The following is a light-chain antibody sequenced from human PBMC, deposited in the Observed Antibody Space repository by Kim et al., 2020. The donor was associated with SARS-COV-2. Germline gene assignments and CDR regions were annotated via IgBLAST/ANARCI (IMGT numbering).Light chain of an antibody. CDR2: AAS. Sequence: ASVGDRVTITCRASQGISTWLGWYQQTPGKAPKLLIYAASSLQSGVPSRFSGGGSGTDFTLTISSLQPEDFATYYCQQANIFPLTFGGGTKVEIK. CDR1: QGISTW. J-gene: IGKJ4*01. CDR3: QQANIFPLT. V-gene: IGKV1-12*01.